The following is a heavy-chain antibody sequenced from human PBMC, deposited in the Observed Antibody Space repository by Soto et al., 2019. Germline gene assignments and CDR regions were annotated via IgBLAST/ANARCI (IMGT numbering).Heavy chain of an antibody. CDR2: IYYSGTT. Sequence: AQLEESGPGLVKATQTLSLTCTVSGGPISTGGHFWSWIRQHPKKGLEWIGYIYYSGTTHYNASLKSRATVSVDTSKNQFSLKPTSVTAADTAVYYCARVVSGSYFDCWGQGTLVTVSS. CDR1: GGPISTGGHF. V-gene: IGHV4-31*03. D-gene: IGHD1-26*01. J-gene: IGHJ4*02. CDR3: ARVVSGSYFDC.